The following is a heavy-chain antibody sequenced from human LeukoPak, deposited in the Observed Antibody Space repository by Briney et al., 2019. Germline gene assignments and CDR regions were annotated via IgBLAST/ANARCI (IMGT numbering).Heavy chain of an antibody. V-gene: IGHV3-23*01. D-gene: IGHD2-2*01. CDR2: ISGSGGST. CDR1: GFTFSSYA. Sequence: GGSLRLSCAASGFTFSSYAMSWVRQAPGEGLEWVSAISGSGGSTYYADSVKGRFTISRDNSKNTLYLQMNSLRAEDTAVYYCAKDGHCSSTSCYYMDVWGKGTTVTVSS. CDR3: AKDGHCSSTSCYYMDV. J-gene: IGHJ6*03.